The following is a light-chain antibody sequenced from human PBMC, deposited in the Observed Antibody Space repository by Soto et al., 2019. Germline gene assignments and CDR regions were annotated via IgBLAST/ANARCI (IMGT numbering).Light chain of an antibody. V-gene: IGLV2-14*02. CDR2: EVT. CDR3: SSYRTGGPFV. CDR1: SSDVGLYNI. J-gene: IGLJ1*01. Sequence: QSVLTQPASVSGSPGQSITISCTGTSSDVGLYNIVSWYQQYPGKAPKLMIYEVTKRPSGVSGRFSGSKSGDTASLTISGLQAEDEADYYCSSYRTGGPFVFGTGTKLTVL.